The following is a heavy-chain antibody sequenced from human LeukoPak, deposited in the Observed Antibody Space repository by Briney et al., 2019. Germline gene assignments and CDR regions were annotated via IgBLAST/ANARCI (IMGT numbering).Heavy chain of an antibody. CDR2: INPNSGGT. J-gene: IGHJ3*02. CDR3: ARDGPRRDGYNKRFDAFDI. V-gene: IGHV1-2*02. D-gene: IGHD5-24*01. CDR1: GYTFTGYY. Sequence: ASVKVSCKASGYTFTGYYMHWVRQAPGQGLEWMGWINPNSGGTNSAQKFQGRVTMTRDTSISTAYMELSRLRSDDTAVYYCARDGPRRDGYNKRFDAFDIWGQWIMVTVSS.